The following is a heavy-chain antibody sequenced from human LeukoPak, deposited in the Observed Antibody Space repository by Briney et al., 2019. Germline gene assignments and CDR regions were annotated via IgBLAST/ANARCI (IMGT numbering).Heavy chain of an antibody. Sequence: PGGSLRLSCASSGFNLSSYGMSWVRQAPGKGLEWVSSTSSSSSYIYHADSVKGRFTISRDNAKNSLYLQMNSLRAEDTAVYYCAREGGRGYYRNPDAFDIWGQGTMVTVSS. CDR3: AREGGRGYYRNPDAFDI. CDR1: GFNLSSYG. J-gene: IGHJ3*02. V-gene: IGHV3-21*01. D-gene: IGHD3-22*01. CDR2: TSSSSSYI.